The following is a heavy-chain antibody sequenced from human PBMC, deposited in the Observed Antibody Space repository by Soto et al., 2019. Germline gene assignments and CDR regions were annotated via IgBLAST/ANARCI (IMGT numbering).Heavy chain of an antibody. CDR3: ARYVQFQSFAY. CDR2: IDNDGSRT. D-gene: IGHD4-4*01. Sequence: GGSLRLSCAASGFTFSNYWMHWVRQVPGKGLVWVSRIDNDGSRTSYADSVKGRFTISRDNAQNTLYLQMNSLRAEDTAVYYCARYVQFQSFAYWGQGTLVTVSS. V-gene: IGHV3-74*01. CDR1: GFTFSNYW. J-gene: IGHJ4*02.